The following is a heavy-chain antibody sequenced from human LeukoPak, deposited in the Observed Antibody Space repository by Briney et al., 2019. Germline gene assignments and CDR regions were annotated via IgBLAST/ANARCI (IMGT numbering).Heavy chain of an antibody. J-gene: IGHJ4*02. V-gene: IGHV3-74*01. CDR3: ARGADHGGSYYPD. CDR1: GFTFSRHW. Sequence: GGSLRLSCAASGFTFSRHWMSWVRQGPGKGPVWVSRMKTDGTRIEYADSVKGRFTISRDNAKNTLFLQMSSLRVEDTAVYYCARGADHGGSYYPDWGQGTRVTVSS. CDR2: MKTDGTRI. D-gene: IGHD3-10*01.